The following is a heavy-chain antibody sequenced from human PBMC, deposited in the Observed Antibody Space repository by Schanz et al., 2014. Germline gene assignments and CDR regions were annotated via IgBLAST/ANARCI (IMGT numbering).Heavy chain of an antibody. V-gene: IGHV3-33*06. Sequence: QVQLVESGGGVVQPGRSLRLSCSASGFTLSSYGMHWVRQAPGKGLEWLAVIWFDGTNKYNADSVKGRFTISRDNSKNTLYLQMNSLSAEDTAVYYCAKRNHDMQSLPLDYWGQGTLVIVSS. CDR3: AKRNHDMQSLPLDY. CDR2: IWFDGTNK. J-gene: IGHJ4*02. D-gene: IGHD3-9*01. CDR1: GFTLSSYG.